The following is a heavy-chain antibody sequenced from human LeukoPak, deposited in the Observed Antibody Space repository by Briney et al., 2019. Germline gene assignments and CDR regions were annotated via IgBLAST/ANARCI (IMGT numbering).Heavy chain of an antibody. Sequence: HPGRSLRLSCAASGFTFDDYAMHWVRQAPGKGLEWVSGISWNSGSIGYADSVKGRFTISRDNAKNYLYLQMNRLRAEDTALYYCAKASVYQLLKATFDYWGQGTLVTVSS. CDR1: GFTFDDYA. J-gene: IGHJ4*02. D-gene: IGHD2-2*01. V-gene: IGHV3-9*01. CDR3: AKASVYQLLKATFDY. CDR2: ISWNSGSI.